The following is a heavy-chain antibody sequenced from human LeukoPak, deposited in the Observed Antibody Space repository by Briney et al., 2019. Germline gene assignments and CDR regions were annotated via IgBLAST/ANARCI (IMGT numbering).Heavy chain of an antibody. D-gene: IGHD6-25*01. Sequence: PSETLSLTCTVSGGSFSDYYWSWIRQSPGKGLEWIASMYHSGRTYYNPSLRRRVTISLDTSKNQISLKVTSVTAADTAVYYCARDPAAEYSFGHLWFDPWGQGTLVTVSS. CDR2: MYHSGRT. J-gene: IGHJ5*02. CDR3: ARDPAAEYSFGHLWFDP. V-gene: IGHV4-38-2*02. CDR1: GGSFSDYY.